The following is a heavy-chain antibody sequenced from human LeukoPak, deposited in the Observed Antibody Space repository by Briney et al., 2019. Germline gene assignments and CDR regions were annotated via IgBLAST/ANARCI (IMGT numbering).Heavy chain of an antibody. J-gene: IGHJ4*02. D-gene: IGHD1-26*01. CDR3: ARDPDWELHSHFDY. CDR2: IIPILGIA. CDR1: GGTFSSYA. Sequence: SVKVSCKASGGTFSSYAISWVRQAPGQGLEWMGRIIPILGIANYAQKFQGRVTITADKSTSTAYMELSSLRSEDTAVFYCARDPDWELHSHFDYWGQGTLVTVSS. V-gene: IGHV1-69*04.